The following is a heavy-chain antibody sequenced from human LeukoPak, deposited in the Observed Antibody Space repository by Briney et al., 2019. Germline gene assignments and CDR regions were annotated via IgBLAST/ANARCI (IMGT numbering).Heavy chain of an antibody. V-gene: IGHV3-7*03. J-gene: IGHJ3*02. CDR2: IDQDGSEK. Sequence: PGGSLRLSCAASAFPFSSYLMSWVRQAPGNGLEWVANIDQDGSEKYYVESMKGRITISRDTAKNSLYLQMNSLRAEDTAVYYCARDYYSYSRGSWAFDIWGQGTMVTVSS. CDR3: ARDYYSYSRGSWAFDI. CDR1: AFPFSSYL. D-gene: IGHD3-22*01.